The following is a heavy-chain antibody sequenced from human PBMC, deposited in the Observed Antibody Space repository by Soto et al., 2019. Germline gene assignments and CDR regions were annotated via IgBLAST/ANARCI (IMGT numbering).Heavy chain of an antibody. CDR2: IYYSGST. CDR3: ARENRWSGYYMSTPTGDWYFDL. J-gene: IGHJ2*01. D-gene: IGHD3-3*01. Sequence: QVQLQESGPGLVKPSQTLSLTCTVSGGSISSGGYYWSWIRQHPGKGLEWIGYIYYSGSTYYNPSLKSRVTISVDTSKNQFSLKLSSVTAADTAVYYCARENRWSGYYMSTPTGDWYFDLWGRGTLVTVSS. CDR1: GGSISSGGYY. V-gene: IGHV4-31*03.